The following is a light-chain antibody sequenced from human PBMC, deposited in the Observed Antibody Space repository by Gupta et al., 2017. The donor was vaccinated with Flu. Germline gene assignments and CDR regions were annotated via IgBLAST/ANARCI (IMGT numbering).Light chain of an antibody. J-gene: IGLJ2*01. CDR3: TSYRTGNTPVV. V-gene: IGLV2-14*01. Sequence: ITISFSEANSNIGNYAFVYWYQHRPVKAPKLISYEVRNRPAGVSIRFSGSRSVNTASLTISGLQAEDEGDYYSTSYRTGNTPVVFGGGTKLTVL. CDR2: EVR. CDR1: NSNIGNYAF.